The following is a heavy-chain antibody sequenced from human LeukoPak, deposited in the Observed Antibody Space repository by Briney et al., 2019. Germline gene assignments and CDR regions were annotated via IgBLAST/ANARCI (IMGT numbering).Heavy chain of an antibody. CDR3: ATDSGSYSRPAHDAFDI. CDR1: GYTLTELS. Sequence: ASVKVSCKVSGYTLTELSMHWVRQAPGKGLEWMGGFDPEDGETIYAQKFQGRVTMTEDTSTDTAYMELSSLRSEDTAVYYCATDSGSYSRPAHDAFDIWGQGTMVTVSS. J-gene: IGHJ3*02. CDR2: FDPEDGET. D-gene: IGHD1-26*01. V-gene: IGHV1-24*01.